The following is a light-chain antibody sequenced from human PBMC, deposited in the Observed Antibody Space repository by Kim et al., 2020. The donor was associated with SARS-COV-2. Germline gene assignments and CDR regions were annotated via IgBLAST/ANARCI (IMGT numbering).Light chain of an antibody. CDR2: TIS. V-gene: IGKV3-15*01. CDR1: QSVSSK. Sequence: EIVMTQSPATLSVSPGERATLSCRASQSVSSKLAWYQHKPGQAPRLLIHTISTRATGVPARFSGSGSGTEFTLTIDSLQSEDFVVYYCQQYFNWPPVTFGGGTRVDIK. J-gene: IGKJ4*01. CDR3: QQYFNWPPVT.